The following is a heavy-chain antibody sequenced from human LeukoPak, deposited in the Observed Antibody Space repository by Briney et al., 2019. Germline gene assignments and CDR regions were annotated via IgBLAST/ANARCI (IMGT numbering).Heavy chain of an antibody. Sequence: GGSLRLSCAASGFTFDDYGMSWVRQAPGKGLEWASGINWNGGSTGYADSVKGRFTISRDNAKNSLYLQMNSLRAEDTALYYCARAPYVWGSYRSSSSYFDYWGQGTLATVSS. CDR2: INWNGGST. D-gene: IGHD3-16*02. J-gene: IGHJ4*02. CDR1: GFTFDDYG. CDR3: ARAPYVWGSYRSSSSYFDY. V-gene: IGHV3-20*04.